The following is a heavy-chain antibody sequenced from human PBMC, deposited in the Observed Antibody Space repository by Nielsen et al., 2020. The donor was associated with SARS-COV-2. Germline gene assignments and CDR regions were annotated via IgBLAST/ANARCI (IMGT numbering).Heavy chain of an antibody. D-gene: IGHD3-3*01. CDR2: ISYDGSNK. Sequence: WIRQPPGKGLEWVAVISYDGSNKYYADSVKGRFTISRDNSKNTLYLQMGSLRAEDMAVYYCARGEEYYDFWSGYYQPYYYGMDVWGQGTTVTVSS. V-gene: IGHV3-30*14. CDR3: ARGEEYYDFWSGYYQPYYYGMDV. J-gene: IGHJ6*02.